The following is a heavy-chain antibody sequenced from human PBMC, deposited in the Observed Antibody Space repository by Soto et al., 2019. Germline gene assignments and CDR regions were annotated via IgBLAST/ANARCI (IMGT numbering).Heavy chain of an antibody. Sequence: EVQLVESGGGLVKPGGSLRLSCAASGFTFSSYSMNWVRQAPGKGLEWVSSISSSSTYIYYADSVKGRLTISRDDAKNSLYLQMNSLRAEDTAVYYCARDWGTIFGVVIASYGMDVWGQGTTVTVSS. CDR1: GFTFSSYS. CDR3: ARDWGTIFGVVIASYGMDV. D-gene: IGHD3-3*01. V-gene: IGHV3-21*01. J-gene: IGHJ6*02. CDR2: ISSSSTYI.